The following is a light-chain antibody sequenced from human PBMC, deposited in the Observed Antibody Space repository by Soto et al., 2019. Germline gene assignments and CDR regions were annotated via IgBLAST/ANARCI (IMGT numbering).Light chain of an antibody. J-gene: IGKJ4*01. CDR3: QQRSSWPLT. CDR1: QSVGSY. V-gene: IGKV3-11*01. Sequence: EIVLTQSPATLSLSPGERATLSCRASQSVGSYLAWYQQKPGQAPRLLIYDASNRATGIPARFSGSGSGPDFTLTISSLDPEDFAVYYCQQRSSWPLTFGGGTNVEIK. CDR2: DAS.